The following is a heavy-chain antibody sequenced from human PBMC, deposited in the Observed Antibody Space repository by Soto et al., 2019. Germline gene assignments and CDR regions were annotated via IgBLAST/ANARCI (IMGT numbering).Heavy chain of an antibody. D-gene: IGHD1-7*01. J-gene: IGHJ3*02. Sequence: SETLSLTCTVSGGSISSYYWSWIRQPPGKGLEWIGYIYYSGSTNYNPSLKSRVTISVDTSKNQFSLKLSSVAAADTAVYYCARDRLELRAFDIWGQGTMVTVSS. CDR2: IYYSGST. V-gene: IGHV4-59*01. CDR3: ARDRLELRAFDI. CDR1: GGSISSYY.